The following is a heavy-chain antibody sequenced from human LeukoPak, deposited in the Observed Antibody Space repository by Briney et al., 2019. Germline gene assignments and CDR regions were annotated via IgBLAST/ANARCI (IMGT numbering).Heavy chain of an antibody. CDR1: GGFISSSSYY. CDR3: AIGNRSIVLRVYVHNWFDP. Sequence: SETLSLTCTVSGGFISSSSYYWGWIRQPPGKGLEWIGSIYYSGSTYYNPSLKSRVTISVDTSKNQFSLKLSSVTAADTAVYYCAIGNRSIVLRVYVHNWFDPWGQGTLVSVSS. V-gene: IGHV4-39*01. D-gene: IGHD2-8*01. J-gene: IGHJ5*02. CDR2: IYYSGST.